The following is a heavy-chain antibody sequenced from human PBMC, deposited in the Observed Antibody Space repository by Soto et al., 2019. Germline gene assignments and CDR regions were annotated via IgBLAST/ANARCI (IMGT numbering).Heavy chain of an antibody. CDR2: ISAYNGET. V-gene: IGHV1-18*04. J-gene: IGHJ5*02. CDR1: GCTFTSNS. CDR3: ARVWGSYRAPSGGAGFDP. Sequence: QVQLVQSGAELKKPGASVKVSCAASGCTFTSNSVTWVRQAPGQGLDWMGWISAYNGETSYAEKFQGRLTMTTDTSTSTAYMELRSLRSDDTAVYSCARVWGSYRAPSGGAGFDPWGQGTLVTVSS. D-gene: IGHD3-16*02.